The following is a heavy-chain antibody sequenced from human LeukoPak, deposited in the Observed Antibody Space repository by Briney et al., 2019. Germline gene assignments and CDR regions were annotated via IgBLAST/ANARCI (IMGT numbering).Heavy chain of an antibody. CDR3: ASGRFRLGSGYYYETAHAFDI. Sequence: GASVKVSCKASGGTFSSYAISWVRQAPGQGLEWMGGIIPIFGTANYAQKFQGRVTITTDESTSTAYMELSSLRSEDTAVYYCASGRFRLGSGYYYETAHAFDIWGQGTMVTVSS. CDR1: GGTFSSYA. J-gene: IGHJ3*02. CDR2: IIPIFGTA. V-gene: IGHV1-69*05. D-gene: IGHD3-22*01.